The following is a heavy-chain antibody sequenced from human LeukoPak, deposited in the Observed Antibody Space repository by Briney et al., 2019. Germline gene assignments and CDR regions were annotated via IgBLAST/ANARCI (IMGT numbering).Heavy chain of an antibody. CDR3: ARSPTNPGGYYYGMDV. CDR1: GGTFSSYA. D-gene: IGHD5-12*01. Sequence: HEASVKVSCKASGGTFSSYAISWVRQAPGQGLEWMGRIIPILGIANYAQKFQGGVTITADKSTSTAYMELSSLRSEDTAVYYCARSPTNPGGYYYGMDVWGQGTTVTVSS. CDR2: IIPILGIA. J-gene: IGHJ6*02. V-gene: IGHV1-69*04.